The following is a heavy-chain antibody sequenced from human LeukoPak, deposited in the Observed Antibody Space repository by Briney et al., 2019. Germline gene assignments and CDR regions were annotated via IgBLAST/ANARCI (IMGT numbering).Heavy chain of an antibody. CDR1: GGSISSYY. Sequence: PSETLSLTCTVSGGSISSYYWSWIRQPPGKGLEWIGYIYYSGSTNYNPSLKSRVTISVDTSKNQFSLKLSSVTAADTAVYYCARTGYCSGGSCYDYSWYFDLWGRGTLVTVSS. CDR3: ARTGYCSGGSCYDYSWYFDL. CDR2: IYYSGST. V-gene: IGHV4-59*08. D-gene: IGHD2-15*01. J-gene: IGHJ2*01.